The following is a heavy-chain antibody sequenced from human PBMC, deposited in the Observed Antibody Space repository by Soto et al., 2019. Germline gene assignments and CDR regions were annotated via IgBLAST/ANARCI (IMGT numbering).Heavy chain of an antibody. J-gene: IGHJ6*02. CDR2: IYYSGST. CDR1: GGSISSGGYY. D-gene: IGHD6-13*01. V-gene: IGHV4-31*03. Sequence: LSLTCTVSGGSISSGGYYWSWIRQHPGKGLEWIGYIYYSGSTYYNPSLKSRVTISVDTSKNQFSPKLSSVTAADTAVYYCARDRVAAGGYYYGMDVWGQGTTVTVS. CDR3: ARDRVAAGGYYYGMDV.